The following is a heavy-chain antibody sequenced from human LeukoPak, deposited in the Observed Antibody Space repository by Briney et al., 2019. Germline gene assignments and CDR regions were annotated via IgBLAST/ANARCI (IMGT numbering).Heavy chain of an antibody. CDR2: IFHGVTT. V-gene: IGHV4-38-2*02. J-gene: IGHJ4*02. CDR3: ARGATIAAPLMS. D-gene: IGHD6-13*01. Sequence: SETLSLTCTVTGSSINTPYYWAWIRQPPGEGLEWIGNIFHGVTTFYNPSLMNRVAISVDTSKNQFSLKLTSVTAADTAVYYCARGATIAAPLMSWGQGTLVIVSS. CDR1: GSSINTPYY.